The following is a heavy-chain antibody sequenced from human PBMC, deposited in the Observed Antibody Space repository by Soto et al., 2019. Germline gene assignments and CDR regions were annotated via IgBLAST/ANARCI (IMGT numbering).Heavy chain of an antibody. J-gene: IGHJ5*02. Sequence: ASVKVSCKASGYTFTSYPMHWVRQAPGQRLEWMGWIYGGNGNTKYSENFQGRVTFTRDTSASTAYMELRSLRSEDTAVYYCAKDFHDFWSPASEDDTWLDPWGQGTLVTVSS. V-gene: IGHV1-3*01. CDR3: AKDFHDFWSPASEDDTWLDP. D-gene: IGHD3-3*01. CDR2: IYGGNGNT. CDR1: GYTFTSYP.